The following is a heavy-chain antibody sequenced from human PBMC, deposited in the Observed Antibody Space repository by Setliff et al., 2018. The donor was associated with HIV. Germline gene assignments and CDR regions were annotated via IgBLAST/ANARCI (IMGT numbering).Heavy chain of an antibody. CDR2: INHSGST. D-gene: IGHD6-6*01. CDR3: ARKEVIGPRRLYYYLDL. CDR1: GDSISSSGPGYY. J-gene: IGHJ2*01. Sequence: SQTLFLTCTVSGDSISSSGPGYYWGWIRQPPGKGLEWIGEINHSGSTNYNPSLKSRVTISVDTSKNQFSLKLSSVTAADTAVYYCARKEVIGPRRLYYYLDLWGRGTLVTVSS. V-gene: IGHV4-39*07.